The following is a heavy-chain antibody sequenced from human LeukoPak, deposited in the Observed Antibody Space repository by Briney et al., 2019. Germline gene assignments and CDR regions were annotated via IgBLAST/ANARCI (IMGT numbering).Heavy chain of an antibody. Sequence: GGFLRLSCAASGFSISTYWIHWVRQAPGKGLVWVSRINPDGSTTYYTDSVKGRFTISRDNSKNTLYLQMNSLRVEDTAVYYCVKGSSGTGGDYWGQGTLVTVSS. CDR2: INPDGSTT. V-gene: IGHV3-74*01. J-gene: IGHJ4*02. CDR3: VKGSSGTGGDY. CDR1: GFSISTYW. D-gene: IGHD3-10*01.